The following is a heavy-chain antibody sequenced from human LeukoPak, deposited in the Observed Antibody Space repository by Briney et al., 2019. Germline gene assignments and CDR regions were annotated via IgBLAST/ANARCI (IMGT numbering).Heavy chain of an antibody. CDR3: ARVASDYDFWSGYYFDY. CDR1: GGTFSSYA. CDR2: IIRIFGTA. V-gene: IGHV1-69*05. J-gene: IGHJ4*02. Sequence: SVKVSCKASGGTFSSYAISWVRQAPGQGLEWMGGIIRIFGTANYAQKFQGRVTITTDESTSIAYMELSSLRSEDTAVYYCARVASDYDFWSGYYFDYWGQGTLVTVSS. D-gene: IGHD3-3*01.